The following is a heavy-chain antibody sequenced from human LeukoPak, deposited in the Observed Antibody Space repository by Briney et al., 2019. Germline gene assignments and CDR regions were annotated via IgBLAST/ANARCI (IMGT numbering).Heavy chain of an antibody. CDR1: GFTFSSYA. Sequence: PGGSLRLSCAASGFTFSSYAMSWVRQVPGKGLEWVSSISGSGGSTYYADSVKGRFTIPRDNSKNTLYLQMNSLRAEDTALYYCAEWNSVYWYFDLWGRGTLVTVSS. D-gene: IGHD1-1*01. CDR3: AEWNSVYWYFDL. CDR2: ISGSGGST. J-gene: IGHJ2*01. V-gene: IGHV3-23*01.